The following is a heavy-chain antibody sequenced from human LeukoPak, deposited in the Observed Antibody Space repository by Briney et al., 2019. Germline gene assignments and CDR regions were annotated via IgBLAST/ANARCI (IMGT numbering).Heavy chain of an antibody. V-gene: IGHV3-21*01. CDR3: ARDLTVRDEYYYYYGMDV. J-gene: IGHJ6*02. CDR1: GFTFSSYS. D-gene: IGHD4-17*01. CDR2: ISSSSSYI. Sequence: GGSLRLSCAASGFTFSSYSMNWVRQAPGKGLEWVSSISSSSSYIYYADSVKGRFTISRDNAKNSLYLQMNSLRAEDTAVYYCARDLTVRDEYYYYYGMDVWGQGTTVTVSS.